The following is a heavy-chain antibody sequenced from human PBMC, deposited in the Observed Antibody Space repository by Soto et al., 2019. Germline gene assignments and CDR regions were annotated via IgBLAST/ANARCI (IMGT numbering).Heavy chain of an antibody. D-gene: IGHD1-26*01. CDR2: ISYEGSNK. CDR1: GFTFSSYA. CDR3: ARDVESGSSHYYYYSYGMDV. J-gene: IGHJ6*02. Sequence: VGSLRLACAASGFTFSSYAMHWVRQAPGEGLEWVAVISYEGSNKYYADSVKGRFTISRDNSKNTLYLKMNSLRAEDTAVYYCARDVESGSSHYYYYSYGMDVWGQGTTVTVSS. V-gene: IGHV3-30-3*01.